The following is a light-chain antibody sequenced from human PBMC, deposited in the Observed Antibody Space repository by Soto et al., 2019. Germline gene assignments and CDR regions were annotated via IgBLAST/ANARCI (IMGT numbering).Light chain of an antibody. CDR2: ADD. J-gene: IGLJ2*01. Sequence: NFMLTQPHSVSESPGKTVTISCAASGGNIANNYVQWYQQRPGSAPSVVIYADDQRPSGVPDRFSGSIDSSSNSASLIISGLRTEDEADYYCQSYDATSVVFGGGTKVTVL. CDR3: QSYDATSVV. CDR1: GGNIANNY. V-gene: IGLV6-57*02.